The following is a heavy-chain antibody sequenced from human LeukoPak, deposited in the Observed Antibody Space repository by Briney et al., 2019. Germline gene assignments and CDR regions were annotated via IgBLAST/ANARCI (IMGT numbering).Heavy chain of an antibody. D-gene: IGHD6-19*01. CDR2: ISGSGGST. J-gene: IGHJ4*02. V-gene: IGHV3-23*01. CDR1: GFTFSSYG. Sequence: GSLRLSCAASGFTFSSYGMSWVRQAPGKGLEWVSAISGSGGSTYYADPVKGRFTISRDNSKNTLYLQMNSLRAEDTAVYYCAKIPTSSGWSHFDYRGQGTLVTVSS. CDR3: AKIPTSSGWSHFDY.